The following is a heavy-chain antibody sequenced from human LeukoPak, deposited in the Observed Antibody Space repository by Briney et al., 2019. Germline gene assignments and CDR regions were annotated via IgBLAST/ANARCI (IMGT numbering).Heavy chain of an antibody. J-gene: IGHJ4*02. CDR1: GGSINGYY. Sequence: PSETLSLTCTVSGGSINGYYWSWIRQPPGKGLEWIGYIRYSGTTNYSPSPKSRATISVDTSKNQFSLNLISVTAADTAIYYCARVSSGGYFHTYYFDYWGQGTLVTVSS. CDR2: IRYSGTT. D-gene: IGHD3-22*01. V-gene: IGHV4-59*01. CDR3: ARVSSGGYFHTYYFDY.